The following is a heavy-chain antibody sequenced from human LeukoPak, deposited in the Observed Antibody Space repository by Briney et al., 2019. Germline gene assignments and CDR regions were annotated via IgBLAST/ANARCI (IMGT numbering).Heavy chain of an antibody. CDR2: ISSSSSYI. CDR1: GFTFSDHY. CDR3: ARERCSGGSCYFDY. D-gene: IGHD2-15*01. J-gene: IGHJ4*02. V-gene: IGHV3-21*01. Sequence: GGSLRLSCAASGFTFSDHYMSWVRQAPGKGLEWVSSISSSSSYIYYADSVKGRFTISRDNAKNSLYLQMNSLRAEDTAVYYCARERCSGGSCYFDYWGQGTLVTVSS.